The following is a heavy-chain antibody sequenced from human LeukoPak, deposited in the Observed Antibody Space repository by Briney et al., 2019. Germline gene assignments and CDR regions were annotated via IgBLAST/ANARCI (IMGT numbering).Heavy chain of an antibody. CDR1: GYTFSDYH. V-gene: IGHV1-46*01. CDR2: IIPSGGST. CDR3: ATDRGPRRAGAFDI. Sequence: ASVKVSCKASGYTFSDYHMHWVRQAPGQGLEWMGRIIPSGGSTTYAQKFQGRVTMTRDMSTDTAYMELSSLRSEDTAVYYCATDRGPRRAGAFDIWGQGTMVTVSS. J-gene: IGHJ3*02. D-gene: IGHD3-10*01.